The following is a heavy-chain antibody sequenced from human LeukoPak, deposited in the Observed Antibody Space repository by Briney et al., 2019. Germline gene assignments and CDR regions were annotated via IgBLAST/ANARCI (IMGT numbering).Heavy chain of an antibody. V-gene: IGHV1-8*01. Sequence: ASVKVSCKASGYTFTSCDINWVRQATGQGLEWMGWMNPNSGNTGYGLSFQGRITMTRDISIGTAYMELSNLTSEDTAIYYCTRGSSGRRDNWGQGTLVTVS. D-gene: IGHD6-19*01. CDR3: TRGSSGRRDN. CDR2: MNPNSGNT. J-gene: IGHJ4*02. CDR1: GYTFTSCD.